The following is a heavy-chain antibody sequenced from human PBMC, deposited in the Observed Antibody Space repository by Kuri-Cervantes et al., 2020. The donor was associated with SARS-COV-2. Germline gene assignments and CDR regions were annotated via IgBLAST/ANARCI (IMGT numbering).Heavy chain of an antibody. CDR3: AHSLSLTFGGVIVKIGFAFDI. Sequence: SGPTLVKPTQTLTLTCTFSGFSLTTGGVGVGWIRQPPGEALEWLALIYWDDDKRYSPSLKSRLTITKDTSKNQVVLTMTNMDPVDTATYYCAHSLSLTFGGVIVKIGFAFDIWGQGTMVTVSS. V-gene: IGHV2-5*02. CDR2: IYWDDDK. D-gene: IGHD3-16*02. J-gene: IGHJ3*02. CDR1: GFSLTTGGVG.